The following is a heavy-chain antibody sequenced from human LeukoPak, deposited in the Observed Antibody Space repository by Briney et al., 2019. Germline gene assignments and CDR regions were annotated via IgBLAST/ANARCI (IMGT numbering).Heavy chain of an antibody. CDR1: GYSFSTDY. CDR2: IYPDDSDT. Sequence: GESLKISCKGSGYSFSTDYIGWVRQMPGKGLEWMGIIYPDDSDTTYSPSFQGQVTISVDKSITTAFLQWSSLKASDTAMYYCARQAYANNLDAFDIWGQGTMVTVSS. V-gene: IGHV5-51*01. CDR3: ARQAYANNLDAFDI. J-gene: IGHJ3*02. D-gene: IGHD2-8*01.